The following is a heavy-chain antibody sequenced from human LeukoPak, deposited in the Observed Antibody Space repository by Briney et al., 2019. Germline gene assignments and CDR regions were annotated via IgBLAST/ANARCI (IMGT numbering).Heavy chain of an antibody. CDR1: GFPFSNPW. CDR2: IKSTTDGGTT. CDR3: TSAVRGLITIDC. V-gene: IGHV3-15*01. D-gene: IGHD3-10*01. Sequence: PGGSLRLSCEASGFPFSNPWMTRVRQAPGRGLDWVGRIKSTTDGGTTDYAAPVKGRFTISRDDSKNTLYLQMNSLKTEDTAVYYCTSAVRGLITIDCWGQGALVTVSS. J-gene: IGHJ4*02.